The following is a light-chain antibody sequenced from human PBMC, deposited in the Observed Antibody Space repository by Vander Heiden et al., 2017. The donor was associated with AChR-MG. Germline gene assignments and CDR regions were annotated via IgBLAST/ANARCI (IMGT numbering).Light chain of an antibody. V-gene: IGKV3-20*01. J-gene: IGKJ2*01. Sequence: EIVFTQSPGTLSLSPGERATLSYRASQSISSSYLAWYQQKPGQAPRLLIYGASSRATGIPDRFSGSGSGTDFTLTISRLEPEDFAVYYCQQYGSSPRYTFGQGTKLEIK. CDR1: QSISSSY. CDR3: QQYGSSPRYT. CDR2: GAS.